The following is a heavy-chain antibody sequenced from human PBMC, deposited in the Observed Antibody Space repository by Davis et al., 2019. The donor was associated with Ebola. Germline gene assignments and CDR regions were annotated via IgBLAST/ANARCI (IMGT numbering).Heavy chain of an antibody. V-gene: IGHV1-18*04. CDR2: INPHNGNT. J-gene: IGHJ4*02. D-gene: IGHD3-3*01. CDR3: ARWGIVTIFKDY. CDR1: GYTFTSYG. Sequence: AASVKVSCKASGYTFTSYGITWVRQAPGQGLEWMGWINPHNGNTNYAQNVQGRVIMTSDTATTTAYMEVGSLRSDDTAVYYCARWGIVTIFKDYWGQGTLVTVSS.